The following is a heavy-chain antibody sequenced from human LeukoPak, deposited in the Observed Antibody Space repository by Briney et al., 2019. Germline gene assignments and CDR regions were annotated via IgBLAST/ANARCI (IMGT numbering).Heavy chain of an antibody. CDR1: GASISSYY. CDR2: IYYSGIT. V-gene: IGHV4-59*01. J-gene: IGHJ5*02. CDR3: ARVLLSSGYST. D-gene: IGHD3-22*01. Sequence: PSETLSLTCSVSGASISSYYYNWIRQSPGKGLEWIGYIYYSGITNYNPSLKSRVTMSLDTSNNQFSLKLSSVLAADTAAYYCARVLLSSGYSTWGQGTLVTVSS.